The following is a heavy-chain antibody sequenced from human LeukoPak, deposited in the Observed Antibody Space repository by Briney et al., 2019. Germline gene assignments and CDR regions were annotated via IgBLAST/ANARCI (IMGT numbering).Heavy chain of an antibody. Sequence: SSETLSLTCTVSGGSISSYYWSWIRQPPGKGLEWIGYIYYSGSTNYNPSLKSRVTISVDTSKNQFSLKVRSVTAADTAVYYCASSSTGSYNDAFDIWGQGTMVTVSS. J-gene: IGHJ3*02. D-gene: IGHD3-10*01. CDR1: GGSISSYY. V-gene: IGHV4-59*01. CDR2: IYYSGST. CDR3: ASSSTGSYNDAFDI.